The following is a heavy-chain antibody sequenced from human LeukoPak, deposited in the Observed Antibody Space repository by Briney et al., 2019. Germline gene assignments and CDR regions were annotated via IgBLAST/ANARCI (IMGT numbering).Heavy chain of an antibody. Sequence: GGSLRLSCAASGFTFSNYWMHWVRQAPGRGLVWVSRISYDGSSTNYADSVKGRFTISRDNAKNTLYLQMNSLRAEDTAVYYCARRSAAKDAFDFWGQGTMVTVSS. CDR1: GFTFSNYW. D-gene: IGHD6-25*01. CDR2: ISYDGSST. J-gene: IGHJ3*01. V-gene: IGHV3-74*01. CDR3: ARRSAAKDAFDF.